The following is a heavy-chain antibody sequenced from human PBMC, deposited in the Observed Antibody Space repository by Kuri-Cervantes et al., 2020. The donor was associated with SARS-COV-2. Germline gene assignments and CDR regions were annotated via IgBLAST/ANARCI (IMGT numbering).Heavy chain of an antibody. Sequence: GESLKISCAAPGFSFSSYGIHWVRQAPGKGLEWVAVISYDGSNKYYADSVKGRFTISRDNSKNTLYLQMNSLSAEDTAVYYCAKEIDIVVVPAAPYSYYGMDVWGQGTTVTVSS. J-gene: IGHJ6*02. V-gene: IGHV3-30*18. CDR3: AKEIDIVVVPAAPYSYYGMDV. CDR1: GFSFSSYG. CDR2: ISYDGSNK. D-gene: IGHD2-2*01.